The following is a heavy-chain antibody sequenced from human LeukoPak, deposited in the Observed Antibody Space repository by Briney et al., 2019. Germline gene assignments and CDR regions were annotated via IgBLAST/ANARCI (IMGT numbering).Heavy chain of an antibody. V-gene: IGHV4-61*01. J-gene: IGHJ4*02. CDR1: GGSVSSGSYY. CDR3: AREEDSSLYFDY. D-gene: IGHD6-6*01. CDR2: IYYSGST. Sequence: PSETLSLTCTVSGGSVSSGSYYWSWIRQPPGKGLEWIGYIYYSGSTNYNPSLKSRVTISVDTSKNQFSLKLSSVTAADTAVYYCAREEDSSLYFDYWGQGTLVTVSS.